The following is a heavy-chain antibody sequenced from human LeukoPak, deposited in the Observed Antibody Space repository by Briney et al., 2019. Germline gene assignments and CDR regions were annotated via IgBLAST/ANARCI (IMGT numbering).Heavy chain of an antibody. Sequence: GGSLRLSCAASGFTFSSYAMSWVRQAPGKGLEWVSAISGSGGSTYYADSVKGRFTISRDNSKNTLYLQMNSLRAEDTAVYYCARVGSERDSSSWYRRELDAFDIWGQGTMVTVSS. D-gene: IGHD6-13*01. CDR3: ARVGSERDSSSWYRRELDAFDI. CDR2: ISGSGGST. V-gene: IGHV3-23*01. CDR1: GFTFSSYA. J-gene: IGHJ3*02.